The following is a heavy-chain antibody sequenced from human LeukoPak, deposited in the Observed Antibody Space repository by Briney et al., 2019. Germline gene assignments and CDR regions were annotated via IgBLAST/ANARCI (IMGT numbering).Heavy chain of an antibody. Sequence: GGSLRLSCAASGFTVSSNYMSWVRQAPGKGLEWVSSAYSGGNSFYGDSVKGRFTIFRDNSKNTLFLQMNSLRVEDTGIYFCARGGTSGWGTSNYYGMDVWGRGTTVSVSS. V-gene: IGHV3-66*01. CDR1: GFTVSSNY. CDR2: AYSGGNS. J-gene: IGHJ6*02. D-gene: IGHD6-19*01. CDR3: ARGGTSGWGTSNYYGMDV.